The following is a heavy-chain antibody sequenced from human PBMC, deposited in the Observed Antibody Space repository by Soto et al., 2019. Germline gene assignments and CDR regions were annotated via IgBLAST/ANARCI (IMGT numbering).Heavy chain of an antibody. D-gene: IGHD3-22*01. Sequence: QVPLVQSGAEVKKPGASVKVSCKASGYTFTSYAMHWVRQAPGQRLEWMGWINAGNGNTKYSQKFQGRITITRDTSASTAYMELSSLRSEDTAVYYCARTQGYYDSSGPFDYLGQGTLVTVSS. J-gene: IGHJ4*02. CDR1: GYTFTSYA. V-gene: IGHV1-3*01. CDR2: INAGNGNT. CDR3: ARTQGYYDSSGPFDY.